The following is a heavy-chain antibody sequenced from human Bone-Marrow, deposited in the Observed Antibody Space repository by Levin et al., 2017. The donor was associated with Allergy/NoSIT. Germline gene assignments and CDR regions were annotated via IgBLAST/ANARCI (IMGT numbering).Heavy chain of an antibody. Sequence: GGSLRLSCAASGFTFNTYAMTWVRQAPGKGLEWVSSISGSGDSTYYADSVRGRFTISRDTSKNTLFLQMNSLSAGDTAIYYCAKDYCNTTSCLTRVPYYFDHWGLGTLVTVSS. CDR1: GFTFNTYA. CDR3: AKDYCNTTSCLTRVPYYFDH. V-gene: IGHV3-23*01. D-gene: IGHD2-2*01. CDR2: ISGSGDST. J-gene: IGHJ4*02.